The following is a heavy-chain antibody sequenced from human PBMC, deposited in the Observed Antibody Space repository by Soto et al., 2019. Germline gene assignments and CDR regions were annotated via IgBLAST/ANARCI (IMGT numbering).Heavy chain of an antibody. Sequence: QVQLVQSGAEVKKPGSSVKVSCKASGGTFSSYAISWVRQAPGQGLEWMGGIIPIFGTANYAQKFQGRVTITADDSTSTAYMELSSLRSEDTAVYYCARSDMEEIVVEDGFDYCGQGTLVTVSS. CDR3: ARSDMEEIVVEDGFDY. CDR1: GGTFSSYA. J-gene: IGHJ4*02. CDR2: IIPIFGTA. D-gene: IGHD3-22*01. V-gene: IGHV1-69*01.